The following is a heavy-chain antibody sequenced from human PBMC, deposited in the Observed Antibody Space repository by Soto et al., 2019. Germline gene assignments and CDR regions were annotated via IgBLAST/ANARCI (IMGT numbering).Heavy chain of an antibody. V-gene: IGHV6-1*01. CDR3: ARVAVAWFGT. CDR2: TYYRSKWSN. CDR1: GYSVSTTCAA. J-gene: IGHJ5*02. Sequence: PSEALSLTCSSSGYSVSTTCAAWKWMMQSPSRGREWMGRTYYRSKWSNDDALSEKSPLTITPDTSTTQSSMQPNSVPPAATAVYYCARVAVAWFGTWGEGAPVT.